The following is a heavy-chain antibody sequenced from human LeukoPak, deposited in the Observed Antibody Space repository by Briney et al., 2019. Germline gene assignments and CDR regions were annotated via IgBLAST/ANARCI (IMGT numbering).Heavy chain of an antibody. CDR2: INHSGST. D-gene: IGHD3-3*01. Sequence: SETLSLTCAVYGGSFSGYYWSWIRQPPGKGLEWIGEINHSGSTNYNPSLKSRVTISVDTSKNQFSLQLSSVTAAETAVYYCARGGDDFSIVMETWFAPWGQGTLVTVSS. CDR1: GGSFSGYY. CDR3: ARGGDDFSIVMETWFAP. J-gene: IGHJ5*02. V-gene: IGHV4-34*01.